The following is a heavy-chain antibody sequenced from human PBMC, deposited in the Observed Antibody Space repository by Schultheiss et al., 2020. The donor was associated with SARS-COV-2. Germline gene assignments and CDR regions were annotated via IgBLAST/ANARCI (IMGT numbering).Heavy chain of an antibody. D-gene: IGHD3-22*01. CDR3: AKARHYYDSSGYYYFDY. J-gene: IGHJ4*02. V-gene: IGHV3-20*04. Sequence: GGSLRLSCAASGFTFSSYGMHWVRQAPGKGLEWVSGINWNGGSTGYADSVKGRFTISRDNAKNSLYLQMNSLRAEDTAVYYCAKARHYYDSSGYYYFDYWGQGTLVTVSS. CDR2: INWNGGST. CDR1: GFTFSSYG.